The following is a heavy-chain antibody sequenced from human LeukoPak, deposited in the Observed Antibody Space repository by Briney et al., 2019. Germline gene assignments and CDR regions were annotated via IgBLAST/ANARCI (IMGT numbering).Heavy chain of an antibody. CDR1: GFTFSSYV. CDR2: ISASGGST. J-gene: IGHJ4*02. Sequence: GGSLRLSCAASGFTFSSYVMSWVRQAPGKGLEWVSGISASGGSTYYADSVKGRFTISRDSSKNTVYLQIKSLRADDTAVYYCAKGRAVDQTFDYWGQGTQLTVSS. D-gene: IGHD2-15*01. CDR3: AKGRAVDQTFDY. V-gene: IGHV3-23*01.